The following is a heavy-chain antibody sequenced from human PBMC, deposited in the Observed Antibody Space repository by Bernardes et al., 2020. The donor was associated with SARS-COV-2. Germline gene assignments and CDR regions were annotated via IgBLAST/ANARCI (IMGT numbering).Heavy chain of an antibody. CDR1: GFRFGDYA. CDR2: IRNKAYGGTT. Sequence: GGSLRLSCTASGFRFGDYAMSWVRQAPGKGLEWLGFIRNKAYGGTTQYAASVRGRFTISRDDSKSIAYLQMNSLITEDTAVYYCTRDHLPNDASDIWCQGTMVTVSS. CDR3: TRDHLPNDASDI. J-gene: IGHJ3*02. V-gene: IGHV3-49*04.